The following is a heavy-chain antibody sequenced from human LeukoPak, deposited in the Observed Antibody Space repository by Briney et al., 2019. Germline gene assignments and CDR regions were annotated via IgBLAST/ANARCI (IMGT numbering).Heavy chain of an antibody. CDR1: GYSISSGYY. V-gene: IGHV4-38-2*01. Sequence: SETLSLTCAVSGYSISSGYYWGWIRQPPGQGLGWIGSIYHSGSTYYNPSLKSRVTISVDTSKNQFSLKLRSVTAADTAVYYCARLRVAVAENWGQGTLVTVSS. D-gene: IGHD6-19*01. J-gene: IGHJ4*02. CDR3: ARLRVAVAEN. CDR2: IYHSGST.